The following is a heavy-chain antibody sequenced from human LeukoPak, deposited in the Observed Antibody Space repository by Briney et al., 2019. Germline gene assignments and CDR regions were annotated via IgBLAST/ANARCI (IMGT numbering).Heavy chain of an antibody. Sequence: GGSLRLSCAASGFTFSSYAMHWVRQAPGKGLEWVAVISYDGSNKYYADSVKGRFTISRDNSKNTLYLQMNSLRAEDTAVYYCAKDLADIVVVVAATYNWFDPWGQGTLVTVSS. D-gene: IGHD2-15*01. V-gene: IGHV3-30-3*01. CDR1: GFTFSSYA. CDR2: ISYDGSNK. J-gene: IGHJ5*02. CDR3: AKDLADIVVVVAATYNWFDP.